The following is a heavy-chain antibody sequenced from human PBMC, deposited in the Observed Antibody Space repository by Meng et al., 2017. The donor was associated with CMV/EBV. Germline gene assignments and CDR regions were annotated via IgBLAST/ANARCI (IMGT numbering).Heavy chain of an antibody. Sequence: VHLRQWVQGLLLPPLTLPLAGAVYGGSFSGYYWSWIRQPPGKGLEWIGEINHSGSTNYNPSLKSRVTISVDTSKNQFSLKLSSVTAADTAVYYCARVWDSGWDYWGQGTLVTVSS. J-gene: IGHJ4*02. D-gene: IGHD3-22*01. CDR1: GGSFSGYY. CDR2: INHSGST. V-gene: IGHV4-34*01. CDR3: ARVWDSGWDY.